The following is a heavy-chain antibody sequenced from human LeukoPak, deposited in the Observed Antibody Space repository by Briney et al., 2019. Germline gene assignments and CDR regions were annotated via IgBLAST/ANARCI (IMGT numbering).Heavy chain of an antibody. CDR2: IYPGDSDT. CDR3: ANHLACGSTSCPSFDY. Sequence: GESLKISCKGSGYSFTSYWIAWVRQMPGKGLEWMGIIYPGDSDTRYSPSFQGQVTISADKSISTAYLQWSSLRAEDTAVYYCANHLACGSTSCPSFDYWGQGTLVTVSS. D-gene: IGHD2-2*01. CDR1: GYSFTSYW. J-gene: IGHJ4*02. V-gene: IGHV5-51*01.